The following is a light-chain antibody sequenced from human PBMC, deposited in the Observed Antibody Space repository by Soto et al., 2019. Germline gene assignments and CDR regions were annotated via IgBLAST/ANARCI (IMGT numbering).Light chain of an antibody. CDR2: GAS. CDR1: QSVSNNY. J-gene: IGKJ1*01. Sequence: EIVLTQSPGTLSLSPGERATLSCRASQSVSNNYLAWYQQKPGQAPRLLIYGASNRAAGIPERFSGSGSGTDFTLTISRLEPEDFAVYYCKQYGSAGTFGQGIKVEIK. V-gene: IGKV3-20*01. CDR3: KQYGSAGT.